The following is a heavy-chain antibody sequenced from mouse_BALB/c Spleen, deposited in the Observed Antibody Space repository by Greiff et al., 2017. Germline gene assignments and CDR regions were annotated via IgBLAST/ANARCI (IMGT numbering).Heavy chain of an antibody. D-gene: IGHD2-14*01. CDR2: ISSGGST. V-gene: IGHV5-6-5*01. Sequence: EVQLVESGGGLVKPGGSLKLSCAASGFTFSSYAMSWVRQTPEKRLEWVASISSGGSTYYPDSVKGRFTISRDNARNILYLQMSSLRSEDTAMYYCAREVSPCAYWGQGTLVTVSA. J-gene: IGHJ3*01. CDR3: AREVSPCAY. CDR1: GFTFSSYA.